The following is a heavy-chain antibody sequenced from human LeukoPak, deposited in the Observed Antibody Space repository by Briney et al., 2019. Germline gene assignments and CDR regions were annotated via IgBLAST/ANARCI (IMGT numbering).Heavy chain of an antibody. V-gene: IGHV5-51*01. Sequence: GESLKISCQASGYSFSTYWIGWVRQMPGKGLEWMGIIHPGDSQIKYSPSFEGQVTISADKSLTTVYLQWSSLKASDTALYFCATTQFPHISGHYVDLDYWGQGTLVTVSS. J-gene: IGHJ4*02. CDR3: ATTQFPHISGHYVDLDY. D-gene: IGHD3-22*01. CDR2: IHPGDSQI. CDR1: GYSFSTYW.